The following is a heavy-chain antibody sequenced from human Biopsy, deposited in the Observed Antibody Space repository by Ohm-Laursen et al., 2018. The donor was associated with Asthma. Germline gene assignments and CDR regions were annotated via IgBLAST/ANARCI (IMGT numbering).Heavy chain of an antibody. CDR1: GFTFGDYC. V-gene: IGHV3-7*01. J-gene: IGHJ1*01. D-gene: IGHD3-3*01. CDR3: AGTFLFWSPYHAEHYQL. CDR2: IKHDGSEK. Sequence: SLRLSCAAAGFTFGDYCMSWVRQVPGQGLEWVANIKHDGSEKNHVDSLKGRFTISRDNAKNLLFLQMNSLRAEDTAVYYGAGTFLFWSPYHAEHYQLWGQGTLVTVSS.